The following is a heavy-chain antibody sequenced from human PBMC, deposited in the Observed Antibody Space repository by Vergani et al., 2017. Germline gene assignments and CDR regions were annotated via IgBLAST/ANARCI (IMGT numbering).Heavy chain of an antibody. D-gene: IGHD2-2*01. CDR2: IIPIFGTA. J-gene: IGHJ4*02. CDR1: GGTFSSYA. Sequence: QVQLVQSGAEVKKPGSSVKVSCNASGGTFSSYAISWVRQAPGQGLEWMGGIIPIFGTANYAQKFQGRVTITADESTSTAYMELSSLRSEDTAVYYCASSFPSFNIVVVPAAPCDYWGQGTLVTVSS. CDR3: ASSFPSFNIVVVPAAPCDY. V-gene: IGHV1-69*01.